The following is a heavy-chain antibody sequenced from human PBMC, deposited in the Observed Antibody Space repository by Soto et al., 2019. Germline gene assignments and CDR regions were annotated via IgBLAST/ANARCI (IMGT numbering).Heavy chain of an antibody. J-gene: IGHJ6*02. CDR2: MNPNSGNT. V-gene: IGHV1-8*01. D-gene: IGHD2-15*01. Sequence: QVQLVQSGAEVKKPGASVKVSCKASGYTFTSYDINWVRQATGQGLEWMGWMNPNSGNTGYAQKFQGRVTMTRNTSISTAYMELSSLRSDDTAVYYCPRASSPPYSYGMDVWGQGTTVTVSS. CDR1: GYTFTSYD. CDR3: PRASSPPYSYGMDV.